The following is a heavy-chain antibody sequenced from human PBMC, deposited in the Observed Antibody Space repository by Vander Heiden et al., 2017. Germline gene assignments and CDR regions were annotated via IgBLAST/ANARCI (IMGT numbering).Heavy chain of an antibody. CDR3: VLQTGDTDAFDF. CDR1: GITFSSYS. D-gene: IGHD5-18*01. CDR2: ITSNSASK. Sequence: EVQLVESGGGLVKPGGSLRLPCAASGITFSSYSMSWVRQTPEKGLEWVSYITSNSASKHYADSVKGRFTVSRDNARSSLFLQMNSLRADDTALYYCVLQTGDTDAFDFWGQGTMVTVSS. V-gene: IGHV3-21*02. J-gene: IGHJ3*01.